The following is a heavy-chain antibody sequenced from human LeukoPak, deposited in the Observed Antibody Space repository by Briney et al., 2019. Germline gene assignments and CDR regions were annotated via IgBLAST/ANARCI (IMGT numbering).Heavy chain of an antibody. V-gene: IGHV3-48*01. D-gene: IGHD4-23*01. Sequence: GGSLRLSCAASGFTFSGYWMSWVRQAPGKGLEWVSYISSSSSTIYYADSVKGRFTISRDNAKNSLYLQMNSLRAEDTAVYYCARFGGNSDYWGQGTLVTVSS. CDR3: ARFGGNSDY. CDR1: GFTFSGYW. J-gene: IGHJ4*02. CDR2: ISSSSSTI.